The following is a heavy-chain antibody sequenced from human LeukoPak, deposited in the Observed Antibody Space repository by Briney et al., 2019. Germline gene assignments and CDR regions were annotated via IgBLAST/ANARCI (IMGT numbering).Heavy chain of an antibody. Sequence: SETLSLTCTVSGGSISRYYWSWIRQPPGKGLEWIGYIYFSGATNYNPSLKSRVTISVDTSKNQFSLKLSSVTAADTAVYYCAREDPQTTVPEGLDVWGQGTTVSVSS. V-gene: IGHV4-59*01. J-gene: IGHJ6*02. CDR2: IYFSGAT. D-gene: IGHD4-17*01. CDR3: AREDPQTTVPEGLDV. CDR1: GGSISRYY.